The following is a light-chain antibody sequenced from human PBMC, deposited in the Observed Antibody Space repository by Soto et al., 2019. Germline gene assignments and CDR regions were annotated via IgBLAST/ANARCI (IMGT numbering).Light chain of an antibody. CDR2: GAS. Sequence: EIVMTQSPATLSVSPGERATLSCRASQSVSSNLAWYQQKPGQAPRLLIYGASTRATGIPARFSGSGSGTEFTLTISSLQSEDFSVYYCQQYNNRPTSFVQGT. CDR3: QQYNNRPTS. V-gene: IGKV3-15*01. CDR1: QSVSSN. J-gene: IGKJ1*01.